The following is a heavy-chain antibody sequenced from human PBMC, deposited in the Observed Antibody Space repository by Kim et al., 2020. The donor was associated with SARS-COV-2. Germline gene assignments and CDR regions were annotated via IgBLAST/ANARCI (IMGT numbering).Heavy chain of an antibody. Sequence: GGSLRLSCAASGFTFSSYAMHWVRQAPGKGLEWVAVISYDGSNKYYADSVKGRFTISRDNSKNTLYLQMNSLRAEDTAVYYCARGSVPGYYYYGMDVWGQGTTVTVSS. V-gene: IGHV3-30-3*01. D-gene: IGHD6-25*01. CDR2: ISYDGSNK. CDR3: ARGSVPGYYYYGMDV. J-gene: IGHJ6*02. CDR1: GFTFSSYA.